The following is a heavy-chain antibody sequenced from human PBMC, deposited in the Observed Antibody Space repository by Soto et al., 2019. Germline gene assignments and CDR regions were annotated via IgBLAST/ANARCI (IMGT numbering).Heavy chain of an antibody. D-gene: IGHD6-19*01. J-gene: IGHJ4*02. CDR1: GFTFSSYG. Sequence: QVQLVESGGGVVQPGRSLRLSCAASGFTFSSYGMHWVRQAPGKGLEWVAVISYDGSNKYYADSVKGRFTISRDNSKNTLYLQMNSLRAEDTAVYYCARNEGSGWYSPESLDYWGQGTLVTVSS. CDR3: ARNEGSGWYSPESLDY. V-gene: IGHV3-30*03. CDR2: ISYDGSNK.